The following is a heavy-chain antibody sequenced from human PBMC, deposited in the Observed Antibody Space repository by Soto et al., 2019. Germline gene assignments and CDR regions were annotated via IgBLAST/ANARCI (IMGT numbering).Heavy chain of an antibody. CDR1: GGTLNSYT. CDR3: SISNSYGRGDF. Sequence: QVQLVQSGAEVKKPGSSVRVSCKASGGTLNSYTISWVRQAPGQGLEWMGGIIPVFGTTDYAQKFQGRVTIPGGQSTGTASLDLFSLRSEETAIYYCSISNSYGRGDFWGQGTLVTVSS. V-gene: IGHV1-69*01. D-gene: IGHD4-17*01. CDR2: IIPVFGTT. J-gene: IGHJ4*02.